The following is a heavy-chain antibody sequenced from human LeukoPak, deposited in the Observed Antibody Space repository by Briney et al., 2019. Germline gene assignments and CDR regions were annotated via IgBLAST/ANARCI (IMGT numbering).Heavy chain of an antibody. Sequence: GASVKVSCKASTYTFTSYDINWVRQATGQGLEWMGWMNPNSGNTGYAQKFQGRVTMTRNTSISTAYMELSSLRSEDTAVYYCATDRGYCSSTSCYAYFDPWGQGTLVTVSS. D-gene: IGHD2-2*01. CDR1: TYTFTSYD. J-gene: IGHJ5*02. V-gene: IGHV1-8*01. CDR2: MNPNSGNT. CDR3: ATDRGYCSSTSCYAYFDP.